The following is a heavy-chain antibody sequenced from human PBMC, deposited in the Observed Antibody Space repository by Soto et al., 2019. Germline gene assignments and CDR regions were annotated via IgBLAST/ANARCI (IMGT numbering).Heavy chain of an antibody. CDR1: GFTFSSYG. Sequence: QVQLVESGGGVVQPGRSLRLSCAASGFTFSSYGMPWVRQAPGKGLEWVAVMRYDGSTTYYGDSVKGRFTISRDNSKNTLYLQMNSLRVEDTAIYYCARVESGGGTRTSLFDYWGQGVLGTVSS. CDR2: MRYDGSTT. CDR3: ARVESGGGTRTSLFDY. V-gene: IGHV3-33*01. J-gene: IGHJ4*02. D-gene: IGHD2-2*01.